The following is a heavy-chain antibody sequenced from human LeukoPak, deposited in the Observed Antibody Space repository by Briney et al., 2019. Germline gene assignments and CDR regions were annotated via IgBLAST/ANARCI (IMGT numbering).Heavy chain of an antibody. V-gene: IGHV5-51*01. CDR2: NYPGDSDT. CDR3: ARELFGSYGQLLSFDR. Sequence: GESLKISCKGSGYSFTSYWISWVRQMPGKGLEWMGVNYPGDSDTRYSPSFQGQVTMSVDKSIDTAFLQWSSLKASDSAIYYCARELFGSYGQLLSFDRWGPGTQVTVSS. D-gene: IGHD3-16*01. J-gene: IGHJ4*02. CDR1: GYSFTSYW.